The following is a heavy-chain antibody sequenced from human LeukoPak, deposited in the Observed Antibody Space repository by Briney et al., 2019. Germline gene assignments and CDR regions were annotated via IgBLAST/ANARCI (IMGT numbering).Heavy chain of an antibody. D-gene: IGHD3-10*01. V-gene: IGHV4-39*01. CDR2: FYYSGST. Sequence: SETLSLTCTVSGGSITSSSYYWGWIRQPPGKGLQWIGSFYYSGSTYYNPSLKSRVTIYVDTSKNQFSLKLSSVTAADTAVYYCARQGLLWFGELTLGYWGQGTLVTVSS. CDR3: ARQGLLWFGELTLGY. J-gene: IGHJ4*02. CDR1: GGSITSSSYY.